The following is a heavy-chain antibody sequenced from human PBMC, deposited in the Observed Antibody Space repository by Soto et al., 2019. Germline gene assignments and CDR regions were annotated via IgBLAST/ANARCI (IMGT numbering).Heavy chain of an antibody. Sequence: ASVKVSCKASGYTFTSYAMHWVRQAPGQRLEWMGWINAGNGNTKYSQKFQSRVTITRDTSASTAYMELSSLRSEDTAVYYCARVPANRYYYDSSGYYYGPDYWRKGTPVT. CDR2: INAGNGNT. CDR3: ARVPANRYYYDSSGYYYGPDY. D-gene: IGHD3-22*01. CDR1: GYTFTSYA. V-gene: IGHV1-3*01. J-gene: IGHJ4*02.